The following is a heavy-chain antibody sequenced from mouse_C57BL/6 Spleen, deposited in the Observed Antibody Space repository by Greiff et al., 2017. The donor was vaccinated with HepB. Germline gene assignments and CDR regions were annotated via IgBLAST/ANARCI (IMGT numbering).Heavy chain of an antibody. CDR3: ARDRAYYSNYGSYFDY. J-gene: IGHJ2*01. CDR2: INYDGSST. Sequence: EVKLVESEGGLVQPGRSMKLSCTASGFTFSDYYMAWVRQVPEKGLEWVANINYDGSSTYYLDSLKSRFIISRDNAKNILYLQMSSLKSEDTATYYCARDRAYYSNYGSYFDYWGQGTTLTVSS. D-gene: IGHD2-5*01. CDR1: GFTFSDYY. V-gene: IGHV5-16*01.